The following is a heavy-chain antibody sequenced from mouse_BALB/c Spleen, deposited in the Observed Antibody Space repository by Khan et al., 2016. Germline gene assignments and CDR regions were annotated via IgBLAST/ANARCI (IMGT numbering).Heavy chain of an antibody. CDR1: GYSITSDYA. D-gene: IGHD2-2*01. CDR2: ISSSGTT. J-gene: IGHJ3*01. Sequence: EVQLQESGPGLAKPSQSLSLTCTVTGYSITSDYAWNWIRQFPGNKLECLGYISSSGTTIYNPSLKSRISITRDTSKNQFFLQLNSVTTEDTATYYCARSGALYGYFTYWGQGTLVTVSA. V-gene: IGHV3-2*02. CDR3: ARSGALYGYFTY.